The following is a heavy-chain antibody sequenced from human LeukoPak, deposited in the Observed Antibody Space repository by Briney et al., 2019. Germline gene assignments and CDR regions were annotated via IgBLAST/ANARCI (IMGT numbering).Heavy chain of an antibody. CDR2: IFYSGTT. CDR3: ARGGWNKSDY. D-gene: IGHD3-22*01. J-gene: IGHJ4*02. Sequence: GSLRLSCAASGFTFSSYAMSWIRQPPGKGLEWIGFIFYSGTTNYNPSLRSRVTISVDTSKNQFSLKLSSVTAADTAVYYCARGGWNKSDYWGQGTLVTVSS. CDR1: GFTFSSYA. V-gene: IGHV4-59*01.